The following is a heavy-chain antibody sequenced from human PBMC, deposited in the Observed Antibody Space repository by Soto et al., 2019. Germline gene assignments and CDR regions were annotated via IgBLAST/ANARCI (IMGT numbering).Heavy chain of an antibody. CDR3: VRERVALVICSGTRCIVF. CDR2: INDNGNEK. J-gene: IGHJ4*02. V-gene: IGHV3-7*03. D-gene: IGHD2-2*01. CDR1: GFTFSSYW. Sequence: PGGSLRLSCAASGFTFSSYWMSWVRQDPGKGLEWVANINDNGNEKYNVDSVKGRFTISRDNAQNSLYLQMNNLRVEDTAIYYCVRERVALVICSGTRCIVFWGQGTRVSVSS.